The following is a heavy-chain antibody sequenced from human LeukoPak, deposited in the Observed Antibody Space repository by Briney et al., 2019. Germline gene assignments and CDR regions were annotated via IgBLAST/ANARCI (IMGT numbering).Heavy chain of an antibody. Sequence: GGSLRLSCAASGFSFSSYAMSWVRQAPGEGLEWVSFIYSAGTTYYADSVKGRFTISRDNSKNTVYLQMNSLRAEDTAVYYCAGHPATAFDYWGQGTLVTVSS. CDR2: IYSAGTT. CDR3: AGHPATAFDY. V-gene: IGHV3-66*04. CDR1: GFSFSSYA. J-gene: IGHJ4*02.